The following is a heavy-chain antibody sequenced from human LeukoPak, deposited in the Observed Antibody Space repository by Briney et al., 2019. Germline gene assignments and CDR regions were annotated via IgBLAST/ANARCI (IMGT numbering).Heavy chain of an antibody. CDR1: GYTFTSYG. D-gene: IGHD3-22*01. CDR2: ISAYNGNT. J-gene: IGHJ2*01. CDR3: ARSPQYYDRWYFDL. Sequence: GASVKVSCKASGYTFTSYGISWVRQAPGQGLEWMGWISAYNGNTNYAQKFQGRVTITADESTSTAYMELSSLRSEDTAVYYCARSPQYYDRWYFDLWGRGTLVTVSS. V-gene: IGHV1-18*01.